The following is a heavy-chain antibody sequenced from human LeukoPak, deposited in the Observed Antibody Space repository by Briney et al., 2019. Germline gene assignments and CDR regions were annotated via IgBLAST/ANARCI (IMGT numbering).Heavy chain of an antibody. CDR1: GFTFSSYG. Sequence: GRSLRLSCAASGFTFSSYGMHWVRQAPGKGLEWVGVIWYDGSNKYYADSVKGRFTISRDNSKNTLYLQMNSLRAEDTAVYYCAKDRRGAVAELDYWGQGTLVTVSS. V-gene: IGHV3-33*06. CDR3: AKDRRGAVAELDY. CDR2: IWYDGSNK. D-gene: IGHD6-19*01. J-gene: IGHJ4*02.